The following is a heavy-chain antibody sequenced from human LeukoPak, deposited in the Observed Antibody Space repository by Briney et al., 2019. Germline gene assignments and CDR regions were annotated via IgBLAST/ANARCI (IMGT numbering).Heavy chain of an antibody. CDR2: IYYSGST. J-gene: IGHJ5*02. CDR3: ARHVDGRSWFDP. D-gene: IGHD5-12*01. CDR1: GGSISSSSYY. V-gene: IGHV4-39*01. Sequence: SSETLSLTCSVFGGSISSSSYYRGWIRQPPGKGLEWIGSIYYSGSTYYNPSLKSRVTISIDTSKNQFSLKLSSVTAADTAVYYCARHVDGRSWFDPWGQGTLVTVSS.